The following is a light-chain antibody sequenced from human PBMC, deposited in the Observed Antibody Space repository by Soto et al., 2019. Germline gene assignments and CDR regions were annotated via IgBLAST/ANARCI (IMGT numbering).Light chain of an antibody. CDR3: SSYTSSSFWV. J-gene: IGLJ3*02. CDR1: SSDVGGYNY. V-gene: IGLV2-14*01. Sequence: QSALTQPASVSGSPGQSITISCTGTSSDVGGYNYVSWYQQHPGKAPKLMIYEVSNRPSGVSNRFSGSESGNTASLTISGLQAEDEADYYCSSYTSSSFWVFGGGTKLTVL. CDR2: EVS.